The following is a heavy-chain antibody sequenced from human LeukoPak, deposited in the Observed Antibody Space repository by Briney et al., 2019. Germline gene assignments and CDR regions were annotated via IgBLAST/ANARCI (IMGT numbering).Heavy chain of an antibody. CDR1: GGSFSGYY. Sequence: SETLSLTCAVYGGSFSGYYWSWIRQPPGKGLEWIGEINHSGSTNYNPSLKSRVTISVDTSKNQFSLKLSSVTAADTAVYYCARALYSSSWYGDFDYWGQGTLVTVSS. CDR2: INHSGST. V-gene: IGHV4-34*01. D-gene: IGHD6-13*01. CDR3: ARALYSSSWYGDFDY. J-gene: IGHJ4*02.